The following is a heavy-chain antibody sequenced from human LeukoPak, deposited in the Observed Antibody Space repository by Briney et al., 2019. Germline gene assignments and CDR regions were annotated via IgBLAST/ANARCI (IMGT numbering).Heavy chain of an antibody. CDR1: GYTFTSYG. CDR2: IIPIFGTA. CDR3: ARTYDSSGYYPYYFDY. Sequence: GASVKVSCKASGYTFTSYGISWVRQAPGQGLEWMGGIIPIFGTANYAQKFQGRVTITTDESTSTAYMELSSLRFEDTAVYYCARTYDSSGYYPYYFDYWGQGTLVTVSS. D-gene: IGHD3-22*01. V-gene: IGHV1-69*05. J-gene: IGHJ4*02.